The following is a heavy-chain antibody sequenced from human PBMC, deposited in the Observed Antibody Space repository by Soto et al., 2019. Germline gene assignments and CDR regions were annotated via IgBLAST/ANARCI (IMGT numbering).Heavy chain of an antibody. D-gene: IGHD6-13*01. CDR3: AMSGYSSSWYYFDY. V-gene: IGHV3-21*01. CDR1: GFTFSSYS. J-gene: IGHJ4*02. Sequence: GGSLRLSCAASGFTFSSYSMNWVRQAPGKGLEWVSSISSSSSYIYYADSVKGRFTISRDNAKNSLYLQMNSLRAEDTAVYYCAMSGYSSSWYYFDYWGQGTLVTVSS. CDR2: ISSSSSYI.